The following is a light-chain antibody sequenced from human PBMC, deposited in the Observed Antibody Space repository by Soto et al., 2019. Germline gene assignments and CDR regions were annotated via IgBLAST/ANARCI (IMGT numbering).Light chain of an antibody. Sequence: DIQMTQSPSSLSASVGDRVTITCRASQSINVYLHWYQQKPGKPPNLLIYGASSLQSGVPSRFSGGGSGTDFTLTISSLQHEDVGTCYCQQNDSTPNTLGGGTKVDIK. CDR3: QQNDSTPNT. CDR1: QSINVY. V-gene: IGKV1-39*01. CDR2: GAS. J-gene: IGKJ4*01.